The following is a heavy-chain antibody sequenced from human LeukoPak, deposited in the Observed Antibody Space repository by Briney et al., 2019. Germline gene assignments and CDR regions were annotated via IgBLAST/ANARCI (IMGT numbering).Heavy chain of an antibody. CDR2: IYTSGST. V-gene: IGHV4-4*07. J-gene: IGHJ1*01. Sequence: SETLSLTCTVSGGSISSYYLSWIRQPAGKGLEWIGRIYTSGSTNYNPSLKSRVTMSVDTSKNQFSLKLSSVTAADTAVYYCARDSYSSSWYSGEYFQHWGQGTLVTVSS. CDR1: GGSISSYY. CDR3: ARDSYSSSWYSGEYFQH. D-gene: IGHD6-13*01.